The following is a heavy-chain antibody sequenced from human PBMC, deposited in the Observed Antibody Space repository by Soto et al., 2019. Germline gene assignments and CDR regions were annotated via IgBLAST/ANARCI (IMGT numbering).Heavy chain of an antibody. J-gene: IGHJ6*02. CDR3: ARRPFGDLLSYNYYGLDV. CDR1: GGSISSGDYY. V-gene: IGHV4-30-4*01. Sequence: QVQLQESGPGLVKPSQTLSLTCTVSGGSISSGDYYWSWIRQPPGKGLEWIGYIYYSGSTYYNPSLKSRVTISVDTSKNQFSLKLSSVTAADTAVYYCARRPFGDLLSYNYYGLDVWGQGTTVTVSS. D-gene: IGHD3-10*01. CDR2: IYYSGST.